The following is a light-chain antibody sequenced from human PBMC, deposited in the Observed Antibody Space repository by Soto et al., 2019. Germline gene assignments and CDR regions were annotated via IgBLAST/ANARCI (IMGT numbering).Light chain of an antibody. CDR1: SSDVGDYNY. Sequence: QSALTQPPSASGSPGQSVTISCTGTSSDVGDYNYVSWYQQYPGKAPKLIIYEVNKRPSGVPDRFSGSKSGNTASLTVAGLQADDEADYYCSSYAGSNNLVFGGGTKVTVL. J-gene: IGLJ3*02. CDR2: EVN. V-gene: IGLV2-8*01. CDR3: SSYAGSNNLV.